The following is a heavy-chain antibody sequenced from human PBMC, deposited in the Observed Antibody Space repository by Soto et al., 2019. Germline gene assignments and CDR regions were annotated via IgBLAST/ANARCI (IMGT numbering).Heavy chain of an antibody. CDR2: TSAYNGNT. D-gene: IGHD6-6*01. Sequence: ASVKVSCKASGYTFTSYGISWVRQAPGQGLEWMGWTSAYNGNTNYAQELQGRVTMTTDTSTSTAYMELRSLRSDDTAVYYCASRSSLCCDGMDVWGQGTTVTVSS. J-gene: IGHJ6*02. V-gene: IGHV1-18*01. CDR3: ASRSSLCCDGMDV. CDR1: GYTFTSYG.